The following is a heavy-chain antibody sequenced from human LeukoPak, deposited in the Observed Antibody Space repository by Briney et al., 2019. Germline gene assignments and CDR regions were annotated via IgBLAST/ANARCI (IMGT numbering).Heavy chain of an antibody. V-gene: IGHV3-11*04. D-gene: IGHD2-2*02. CDR2: ISSSGSTI. CDR1: GFTFSDYY. CDR3: ARVLTLTKYCSSTSCYTDYYYYYYMDA. Sequence: GGSLRLSCAASGFTFSDYYMSWIRQAPGKGLEWVSYISSSGSTIYYADSVKGRFTISRDNAKNSLYLQMNSLRAEDTAVYYCARVLTLTKYCSSTSCYTDYYYYYYMDAWGKGTTVTVSS. J-gene: IGHJ6*03.